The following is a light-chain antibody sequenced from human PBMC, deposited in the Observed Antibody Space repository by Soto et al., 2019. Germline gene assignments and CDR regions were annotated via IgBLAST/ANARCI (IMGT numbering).Light chain of an antibody. CDR3: SSYTSSGTYV. CDR1: SSDVGDYNY. J-gene: IGLJ1*01. Sequence: QSELTQPASVSGSPGQSIAISCTGTSSDVGDYNYVSWYQQHPDKAPKLMIYEVSNRPSGVSSRFSGSKSGDTASLTISGLQAEDEADYYCSSYTSSGTYVFGTGTKLTFL. CDR2: EVS. V-gene: IGLV2-14*01.